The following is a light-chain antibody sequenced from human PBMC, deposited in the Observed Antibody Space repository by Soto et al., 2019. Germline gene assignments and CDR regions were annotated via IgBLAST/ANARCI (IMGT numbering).Light chain of an antibody. J-gene: IGKJ1*01. Sequence: IQKTQDPSSLSSSVEDRVIINFLASQSISNHLNWYQQKPGKAPKLLIFAASSLQSGVPSRFSGSRSGPEFTLTISSLQSEDFALYYCQQYNDWPLTFGQGTKVDI. CDR1: QSISNH. CDR2: AAS. CDR3: QQYNDWPLT. V-gene: IGKV1-39*01.